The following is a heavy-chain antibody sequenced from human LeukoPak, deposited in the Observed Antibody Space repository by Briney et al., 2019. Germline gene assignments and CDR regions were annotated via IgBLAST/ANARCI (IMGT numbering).Heavy chain of an antibody. Sequence: PGGSLRLSCAASGFTFSSYGMHWVRQAPGKGLEWVAFIRYDGSNKYYADSVKGRFTISRDNSKNTLYLQMNSLRAEDTAVYYCAGTMVRGVISHDYWGQGTLVTVSS. D-gene: IGHD3-10*01. CDR1: GFTFSSYG. CDR2: IRYDGSNK. CDR3: AGTMVRGVISHDY. V-gene: IGHV3-30*02. J-gene: IGHJ4*02.